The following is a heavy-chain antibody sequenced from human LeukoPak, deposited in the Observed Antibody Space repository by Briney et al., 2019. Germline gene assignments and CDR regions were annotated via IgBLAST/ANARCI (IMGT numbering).Heavy chain of an antibody. Sequence: PGGSLRLSCVASGFTFSSYAMSWVRQAPGKGLEWVSAISGIGGSTYYADSVKGRFTISRDNSKNTLSLQMNSLSAEDTAVYYCAKGARHLDYWGQGTLVTVSS. J-gene: IGHJ4*02. V-gene: IGHV3-23*01. CDR3: AKGARHLDY. CDR1: GFTFSSYA. CDR2: ISGIGGST. D-gene: IGHD1-1*01.